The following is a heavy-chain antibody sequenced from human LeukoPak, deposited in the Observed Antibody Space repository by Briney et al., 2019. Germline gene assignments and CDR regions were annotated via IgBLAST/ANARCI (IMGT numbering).Heavy chain of an antibody. CDR1: GGSINSYY. J-gene: IGHJ4*02. CDR3: AAPRRGYSYGGFDY. V-gene: IGHV4-59*08. D-gene: IGHD5-18*01. CDR2: IYYSGST. Sequence: SETLSLTCTVSGGSINSYYWSWIRQPPGKGLEWIGYIYYSGSTNYNPSLKSRVTISVDTSKNQFSLKLSSVTAADTAVYYCAAPRRGYSYGGFDYWGQGTLVTVSS.